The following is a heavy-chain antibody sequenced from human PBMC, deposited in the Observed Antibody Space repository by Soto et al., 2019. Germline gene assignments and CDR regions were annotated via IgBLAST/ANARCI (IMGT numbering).Heavy chain of an antibody. D-gene: IGHD2-8*02. CDR1: GGSISSSSYS. V-gene: IGHV4-39*07. Sequence: SETLSLTYTVSGGSISSSSYSWGWIRQPPGTGLEWIGEINHSGSTNYNPSLKSRVTISVDTSKNQFSLKLTSVTAADTAVYYCAREKITGLFDYWGQGTLVTVSS. J-gene: IGHJ4*02. CDR2: INHSGST. CDR3: AREKITGLFDY.